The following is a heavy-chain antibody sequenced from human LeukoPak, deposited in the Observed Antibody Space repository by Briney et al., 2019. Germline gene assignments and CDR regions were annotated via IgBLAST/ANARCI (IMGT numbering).Heavy chain of an antibody. CDR1: GFTFSSYA. CDR2: ISGSGGST. Sequence: GGSLRLSCAASGFTFSSYAMSWVRQAPGKGLEWVSAISGSGGSTYYADSVKGRFTISRDNSKNTLYLQMNSLRAEDTAVYYCAKDDPYSTSWHFDSYYGMDVWGKGTTVTVSS. J-gene: IGHJ6*04. D-gene: IGHD6-13*01. V-gene: IGHV3-23*01. CDR3: AKDDPYSTSWHFDSYYGMDV.